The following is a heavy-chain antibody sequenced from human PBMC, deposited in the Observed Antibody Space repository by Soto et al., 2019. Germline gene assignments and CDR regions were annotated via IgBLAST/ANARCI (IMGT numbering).Heavy chain of an antibody. D-gene: IGHD2-2*01. J-gene: IGHJ5*02. Sequence: QVQLVQSGAEVKKPGASVKVPCKASGYTFTSYDINWVRQATGQGLEWMGWMNPDSGNTGYAQNFQGRVTMTRNTSISTAYMELTSLRSEDTAVYYCARGGGLGPAANLGFDPWGQGTLVTVSS. CDR2: MNPDSGNT. CDR1: GYTFTSYD. V-gene: IGHV1-8*01. CDR3: ARGGGLGPAANLGFDP.